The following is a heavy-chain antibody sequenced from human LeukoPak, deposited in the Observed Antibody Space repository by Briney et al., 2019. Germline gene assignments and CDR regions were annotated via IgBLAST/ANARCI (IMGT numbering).Heavy chain of an antibody. Sequence: SETLSLTCAVSGGSISSSYWWSWVRQPPGKGLEWIGEIYHSGSTNYNPSLKSRVTISVDKSKNQFSLKLNSVTATDTAVYYCAREYSSSSGRRAFDIWGQGTMVTVSS. CDR2: IYHSGST. V-gene: IGHV4-4*02. J-gene: IGHJ3*02. CDR3: AREYSSSSGRRAFDI. D-gene: IGHD6-6*01. CDR1: GGSISSSYW.